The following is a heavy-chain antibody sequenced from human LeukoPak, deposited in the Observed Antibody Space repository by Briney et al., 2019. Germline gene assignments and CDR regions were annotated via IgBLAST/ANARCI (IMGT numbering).Heavy chain of an antibody. CDR3: ASPTTVTTSAYRAFDI. J-gene: IGHJ3*02. V-gene: IGHV4-34*01. Sequence: PSETLSLTCAVYGGSFSDNYWSWIRHPPGKGLEWIGEINHSGSTNYSPSLRSRVTISVDTSKNQFSLNLRSVTAADTAVYYCASPTTVTTSAYRAFDIWGQGTMVTVSA. D-gene: IGHD4-17*01. CDR2: INHSGST. CDR1: GGSFSDNY.